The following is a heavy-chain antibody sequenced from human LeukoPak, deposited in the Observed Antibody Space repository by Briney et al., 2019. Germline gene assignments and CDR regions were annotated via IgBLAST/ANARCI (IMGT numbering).Heavy chain of an antibody. V-gene: IGHV4-34*01. J-gene: IGHJ5*02. D-gene: IGHD3-3*01. CDR3: AKNGQSGFSFDP. Sequence: SETLSLTCAVYGGSLNGHYWSWIRQPPGKGLEWIGEGSESGGTKFNPSLKSRVTISADTSKNQFSLKLNSVTAADTAAYYCAKNGQSGFSFDPWGQGTLVTVSS. CDR1: GGSLNGHY. CDR2: GSESGGT.